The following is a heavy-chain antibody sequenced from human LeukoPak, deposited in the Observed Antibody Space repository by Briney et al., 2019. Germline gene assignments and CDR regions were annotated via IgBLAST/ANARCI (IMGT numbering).Heavy chain of an antibody. CDR3: ARDQGGSPTSYYYYGMDV. Sequence: RPGGSLRLSCAASGFTFSSYAMHWVRQAPGKGLEWVAVISYDGSNKYYADSVKGRFTISRDNSKNTLYLQMNSLSAEDTAVYYCARDQGGSPTSYYYYGMDVWGQGTTVTVSS. D-gene: IGHD1-26*01. CDR1: GFTFSSYA. V-gene: IGHV3-30*04. J-gene: IGHJ6*02. CDR2: ISYDGSNK.